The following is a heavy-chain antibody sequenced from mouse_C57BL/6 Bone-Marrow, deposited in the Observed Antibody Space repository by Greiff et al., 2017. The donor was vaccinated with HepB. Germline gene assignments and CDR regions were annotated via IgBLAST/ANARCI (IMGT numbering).Heavy chain of an antibody. CDR1: GFNIKDDY. CDR3: TTGAAVVDRDYAMDY. D-gene: IGHD1-1*01. Sequence: EVKLQESGAELVRPGASVKLSCTASGFNIKDDYMHWVKQRPEQGLEWIGWIDPENGDTEYASKFQGKATITADTTSNKAYLQLSSLTSEDTAVYYCTTGAAVVDRDYAMDYWGQGTPVTVSS. J-gene: IGHJ4*01. CDR2: IDPENGDT. V-gene: IGHV14-4*01.